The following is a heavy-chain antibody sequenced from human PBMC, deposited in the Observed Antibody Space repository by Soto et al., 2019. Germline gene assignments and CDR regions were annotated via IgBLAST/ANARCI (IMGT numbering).Heavy chain of an antibody. CDR2: INPNSGGT. J-gene: IGHJ5*02. D-gene: IGHD6-13*01. Sequence: QVQLVQSGAEVKKPGASVKVSCKASGYTFTGYYMHWVRQAPGQGLEWMGWINPNSGGTNYAQKFQGWVTMTRDTSISTAYMELSRLRSDDTAVYYCARGHSSSWYSHRKGNWFDPWGQGTLVTVSS. CDR1: GYTFTGYY. V-gene: IGHV1-2*04. CDR3: ARGHSSSWYSHRKGNWFDP.